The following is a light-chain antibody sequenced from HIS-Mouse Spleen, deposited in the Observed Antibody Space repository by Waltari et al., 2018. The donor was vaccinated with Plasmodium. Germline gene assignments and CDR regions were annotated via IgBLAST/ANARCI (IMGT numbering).Light chain of an antibody. CDR3: QSADSSGTYRV. CDR2: KDS. V-gene: IGLV3-25*03. CDR1: ALPTQY. J-gene: IGLJ2*01. Sequence: SYELTQPPSVSVSPGQTARITCSGDALPTQYAYWYQQKPGQAPVLVIYKDSERPSGITERFSGSSSGTTVTLTISGVQAEDEADYYCQSADSSGTYRVFGGGTKLTVL.